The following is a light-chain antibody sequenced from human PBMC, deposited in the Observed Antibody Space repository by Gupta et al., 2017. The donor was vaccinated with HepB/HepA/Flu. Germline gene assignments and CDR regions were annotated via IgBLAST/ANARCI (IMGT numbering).Light chain of an antibody. CDR1: HSIGSN. V-gene: IGKV3-15*01. J-gene: IGKJ4*01. CDR2: HAS. Sequence: EILMTSSPATSSVSPGERATLSCRASHSIGSNLSWYQQKPGQVPRLLIHHASTRPSGVPARFSGSGSGTEFTLTISSLQSEDSAVYYCQQHNDWISFGGGTKVEIK. CDR3: QQHNDWIS.